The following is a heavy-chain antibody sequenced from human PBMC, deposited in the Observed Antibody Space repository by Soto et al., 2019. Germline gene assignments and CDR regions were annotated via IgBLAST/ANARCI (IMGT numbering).Heavy chain of an antibody. J-gene: IGHJ4*02. V-gene: IGHV3-33*01. CDR2: IWYDGNNR. Sequence: GGSLRLSCAASGFTFRGYVMHWVRQSPGKGLEWVSSIWYDGNNRYYADSVKGRFTISRDNSRNTLFLQMNSLRAEDTALYYCVGRGNQNWGDYWGQGTQVTVPQ. CDR3: VGRGNQNWGDY. D-gene: IGHD7-27*01. CDR1: GFTFRGYV.